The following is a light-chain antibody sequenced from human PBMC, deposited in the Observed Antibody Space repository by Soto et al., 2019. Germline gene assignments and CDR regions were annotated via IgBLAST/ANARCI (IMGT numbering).Light chain of an antibody. CDR2: TGS. CDR3: QQTIGFRPT. CDR1: QAIDSW. Sequence: DIQMTQSPSSVSASVGDRVTITCRASQAIDSWLAWYQQKPGEAPKLLSFTGSFLHSVVPPRFSGSVSGTDFTLPISSLQPEYFATYYGQQTIGFRPTFVQGTKV. V-gene: IGKV1-12*01. J-gene: IGKJ1*01.